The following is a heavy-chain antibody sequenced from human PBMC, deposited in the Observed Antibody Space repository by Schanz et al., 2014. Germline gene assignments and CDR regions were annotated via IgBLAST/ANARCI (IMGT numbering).Heavy chain of an antibody. D-gene: IGHD1-26*01. Sequence: EVQLLESGGGLVQPGGSLRLSCAASGITFSSHSFNWVRQAPGKGLEWVSAISGSGGSTYHADSVKGRFTISRDNAKNSLYLQMNSLRAEDTAVYYCARSRSGFYFDYWGQGTLVTVSS. CDR2: ISGSGGST. CDR3: ARSRSGFYFDY. CDR1: GITFSSHS. V-gene: IGHV3-23*01. J-gene: IGHJ4*02.